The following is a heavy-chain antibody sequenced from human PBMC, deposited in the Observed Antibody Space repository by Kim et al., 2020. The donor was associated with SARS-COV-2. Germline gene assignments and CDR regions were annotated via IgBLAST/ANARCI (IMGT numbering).Heavy chain of an antibody. D-gene: IGHD3-9*01. V-gene: IGHV3-33*01. CDR2: IWNDGSQK. Sequence: GGSLRLSCAASGFGFSDYGMHWVRQAPGKGLEWVAVIWNDGSQKYYGDSVKGRFTISRDNSKNTLHLQMNSLRAEDTAVYYCARGGPSLVIYYFDYWGQGPLAPVSS. CDR3: ARGGPSLVIYYFDY. CDR1: GFGFSDYG. J-gene: IGHJ4*02.